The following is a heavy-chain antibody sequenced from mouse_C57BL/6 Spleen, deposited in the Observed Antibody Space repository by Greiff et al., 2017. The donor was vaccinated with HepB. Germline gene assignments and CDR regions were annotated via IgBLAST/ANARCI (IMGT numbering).Heavy chain of an antibody. CDR2: IDPSDSYT. CDR1: GYTFTSYW. V-gene: IGHV1-50*01. D-gene: IGHD6-1*01. CDR3: ARSAAGYAMDY. Sequence: QVQLQQPGAELVQPGASVKLSCKASGYTFTSYWMQWVKQRPGQGLEWIGEIDPSDSYTNYNQKFKGKATLTVDTSHSTAYMQLSSLTSEDSAVYYCARSAAGYAMDYWGQGTSVTVSS. J-gene: IGHJ4*01.